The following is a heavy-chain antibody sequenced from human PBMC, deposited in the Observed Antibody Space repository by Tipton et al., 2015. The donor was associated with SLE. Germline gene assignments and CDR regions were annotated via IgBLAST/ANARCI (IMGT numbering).Heavy chain of an antibody. J-gene: IGHJ6*03. CDR3: ARVVGATRGYYYYYMDV. CDR1: GGSISSYY. CDR2: IYYSGST. Sequence: TLSLTCTVSGGSISSYYWSWIRQPPGKGLEWIGYIYYSGSTNYNPTLKSRVTISVDTAKNQFSLKLSSVTAADTAVYYCARVVGATRGYYYYYMDVWGKGTTVTVSS. D-gene: IGHD1-26*01. V-gene: IGHV4-59*01.